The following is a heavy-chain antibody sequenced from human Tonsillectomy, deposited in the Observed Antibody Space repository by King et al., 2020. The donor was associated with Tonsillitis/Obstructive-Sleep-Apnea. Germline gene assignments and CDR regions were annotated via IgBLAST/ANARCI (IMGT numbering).Heavy chain of an antibody. J-gene: IGHJ5*02. CDR2: INHSGST. Sequence: VQLQQWGAGLLKPSETLSLTCAVYGGSFSGYYWSWIRQPPGKGLEWIGEINHSGSTNYNPSLKSRVTISVDTPKNQFSLKPRSVTAADTAVYSCARVTGGITIVGVVIASWFDPWGQGTLVTVSS. D-gene: IGHD3-3*01. CDR3: ARVTGGITIVGVVIASWFDP. CDR1: GGSFSGYY. V-gene: IGHV4-34*01.